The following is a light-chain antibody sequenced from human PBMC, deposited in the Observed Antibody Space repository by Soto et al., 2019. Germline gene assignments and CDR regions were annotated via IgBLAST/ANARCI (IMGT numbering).Light chain of an antibody. CDR1: QRVSRN. CDR2: RAS. CDR3: QQYNNWHPAT. Sequence: EILMTQSPSTLSVSPGERATLSCRASQRVSRNLAWYQQKPGQAPRLLIYRASTRATDIPARFSGSRSGTEFTLTISSLQYEDFAVDYCQQYNNWHPATFGQGTKVDIK. J-gene: IGKJ1*01. V-gene: IGKV3-15*01.